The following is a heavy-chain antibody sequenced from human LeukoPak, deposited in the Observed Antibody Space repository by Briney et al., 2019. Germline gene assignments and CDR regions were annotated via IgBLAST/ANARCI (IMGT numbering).Heavy chain of an antibody. D-gene: IGHD3-3*01. J-gene: IGHJ4*02. CDR2: IDPNSGGT. Sequence: ASVKVSCKASGYTFTSYGISWVRQAPGQGLEWMGWIDPNSGGTTSAQKFQGRVTMTRDTSIGTAYMELSRLRSDDTAVYYCARVAPTIWSEYYFDYWGQGTLVTVSS. V-gene: IGHV1-2*02. CDR1: GYTFTSYG. CDR3: ARVAPTIWSEYYFDY.